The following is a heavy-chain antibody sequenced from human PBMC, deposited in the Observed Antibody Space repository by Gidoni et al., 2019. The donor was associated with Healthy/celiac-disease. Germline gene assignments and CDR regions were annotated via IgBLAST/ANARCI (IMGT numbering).Heavy chain of an antibody. J-gene: IGHJ6*02. CDR2: ISGSGGST. V-gene: IGHV3-23*01. CDR1: GFTFSSYA. Sequence: EVQLLESGGGLVQPGGSLRLSCAASGFTFSSYAMSWVRQAPGKGLEWVSAISGSGGSTYYADSVKGRFTISRDNSKNTLYLQMNSLRAEDTAVYYCAKEGQWLSDYYYYGMDVWGQGTTVTVSS. D-gene: IGHD6-19*01. CDR3: AKEGQWLSDYYYYGMDV.